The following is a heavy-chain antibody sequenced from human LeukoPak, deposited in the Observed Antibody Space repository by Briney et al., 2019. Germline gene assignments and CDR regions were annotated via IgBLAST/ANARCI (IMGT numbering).Heavy chain of an antibody. V-gene: IGHV4-4*07. CDR1: GGSISSYY. D-gene: IGHD6-6*01. CDR3: ARSYSSSSPFDY. CDR2: IYTSGST. J-gene: IGHJ4*02. Sequence: NTSETLSLTCTVSGGSISSYYWSWIRQPAGKGLEWIGRIYTSGSTNYNPSLKSRVTMSVDTSKNQFSLKLNSVTAADTAVYYCARSYSSSSPFDYWGQGTLVTGSS.